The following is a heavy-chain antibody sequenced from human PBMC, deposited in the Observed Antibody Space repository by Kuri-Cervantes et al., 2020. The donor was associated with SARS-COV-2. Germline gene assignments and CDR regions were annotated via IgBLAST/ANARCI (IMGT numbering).Heavy chain of an antibody. CDR1: GFXFDNYA. V-gene: IGHV3-23*01. CDR2: ISGSGDGX. D-gene: IGHD2-2*01. CDR3: AKNRGVVVVPADAKXVDAYEN. Sequence: GGSLRLSCAASGFXFDNYAMTWVRQAPGKGLEWVXVISGSGDGXSYADSVKGRFTISRDRSKNTLHPXMNSLRVEDTAVYYCAKNRGVVVVPADAKXVDAYENWGHGTLVTVSS. J-gene: IGHJ3*02.